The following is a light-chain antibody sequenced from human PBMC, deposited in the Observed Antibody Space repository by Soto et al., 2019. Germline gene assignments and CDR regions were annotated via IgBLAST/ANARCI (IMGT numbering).Light chain of an antibody. CDR3: QQYNNWPRT. V-gene: IGKV3-15*01. J-gene: IGKJ1*01. Sequence: EVVMTQSPVTLSVSPGERATLSCRASQSVGSKLAWYQQKPGQAPRLVIYGTSTWATGIPARFSGSGSGTEFTLTISSLQSEDFAVYYCQQYNNWPRTFGQGTKVDIK. CDR1: QSVGSK. CDR2: GTS.